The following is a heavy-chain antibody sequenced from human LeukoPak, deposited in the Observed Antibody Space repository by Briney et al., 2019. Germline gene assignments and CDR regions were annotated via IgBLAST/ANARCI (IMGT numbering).Heavy chain of an antibody. Sequence: SETLSLTCTVSGGSISSSSYYWGWIRQPPGKGLEWIGSIYYSGSTYYNPSLKSRVTISVDTSKNQFSLKLSSVTAADTAVYYCARDRYISVVYPPGAFDIWGQGSMVTVSS. D-gene: IGHD3-3*02. J-gene: IGHJ3*02. V-gene: IGHV4-39*07. CDR1: GGSISSSSYY. CDR2: IYYSGST. CDR3: ARDRYISVVYPPGAFDI.